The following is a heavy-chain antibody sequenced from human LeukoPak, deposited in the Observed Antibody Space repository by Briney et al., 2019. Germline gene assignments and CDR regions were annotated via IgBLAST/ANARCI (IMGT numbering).Heavy chain of an antibody. CDR2: INHSGST. J-gene: IGHJ6*03. CDR1: GGSFSGYY. D-gene: IGHD4-17*01. Sequence: PSETLSLTCAVYGGSFSGYYWSWIRQPPGKGLEWIGEINHSGSTNYNPSLKSRVTISVDTSKNQFSLKLSSVTAADTAVYYCARQVYGDPSLLYNYYMDVWGKGTTVTVSS. V-gene: IGHV4-34*01. CDR3: ARQVYGDPSLLYNYYMDV.